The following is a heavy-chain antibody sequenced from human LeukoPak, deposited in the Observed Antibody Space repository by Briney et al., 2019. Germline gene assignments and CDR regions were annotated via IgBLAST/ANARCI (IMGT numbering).Heavy chain of an antibody. CDR1: GFTVTNTY. CDR2: IYSGGST. D-gene: IGHD3-3*01. CDR3: ARDLRLKWFFDY. V-gene: IGHV3-66*02. Sequence: GGPLRLSCAASGFTVTNTYMSWVRQAPGKGLEWVSTIYSGGSTYYEDSVKGRFTVSRDTSKNTLYLQVNRLRPEDTAMYYCARDLRLKWFFDYWGQGTLVTVSS. J-gene: IGHJ4*02.